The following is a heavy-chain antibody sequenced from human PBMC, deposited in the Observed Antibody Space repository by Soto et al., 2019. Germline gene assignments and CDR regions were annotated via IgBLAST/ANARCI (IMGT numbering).Heavy chain of an antibody. V-gene: IGHV1-2*04. J-gene: IGHJ6*03. CDR3: ARESGAATATLDYYYFYMDV. D-gene: IGHD6-25*01. CDR2: INPNSGVT. Sequence: QVQLVQSGAEVKKPGASVTVSCRSSGDTFTDYYMHWVRQAPGQGQEWMGWINPNSGVTKYAQKFQGWVTMTRDTSIRTVYMQLSRLRSDDTAVYYFARESGAATATLDYYYFYMDVWGTGTTVTVSS. CDR1: GDTFTDYY.